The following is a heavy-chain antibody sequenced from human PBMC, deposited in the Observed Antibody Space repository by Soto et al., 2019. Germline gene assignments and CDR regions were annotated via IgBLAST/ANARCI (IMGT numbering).Heavy chain of an antibody. D-gene: IGHD2-15*01. V-gene: IGHV3-48*02. CDR3: AARGDCSGGSCYLANYYGMDV. CDR2: ISSSSSTI. J-gene: IGHJ6*02. Sequence: EVQLVESGGGLVQPGGSLRPSCAASGFTFSSYSMNWVRQAPGKGLEWVSYISSSSSTIYYADSVKGRFTISRDNAKNSLYLQMNSLRDEDTAVYYCAARGDCSGGSCYLANYYGMDVWGQGTTVTVSS. CDR1: GFTFSSYS.